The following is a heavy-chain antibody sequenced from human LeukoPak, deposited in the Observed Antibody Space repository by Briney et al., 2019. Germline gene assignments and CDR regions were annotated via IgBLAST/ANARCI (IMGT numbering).Heavy chain of an antibody. CDR3: ARIHSLYYYDSSGYGAFDI. CDR2: ISYDGSNK. CDR1: GFTFSSYG. D-gene: IGHD3-22*01. Sequence: GGSLRLSCAASGFTFSSYGMHWVRQAPGKGLEWVAVISYDGSNKYYADSVKGRFTISRDNSKDTLYLQMNSLRAEDTAVYYCARIHSLYYYDSSGYGAFDIWGQGTMVTVSS. J-gene: IGHJ3*02. V-gene: IGHV3-30*03.